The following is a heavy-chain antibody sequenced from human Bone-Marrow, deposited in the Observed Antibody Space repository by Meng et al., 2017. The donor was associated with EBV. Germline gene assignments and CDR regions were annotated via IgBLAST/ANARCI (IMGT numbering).Heavy chain of an antibody. J-gene: IGHJ5*02. CDR3: VRGYGGSYLGGDH. Sequence: EVRLWESGGGLVQPGGALRLSCAASEFTFSTYWMHWVRQAPGKGLVWVSRINTDGSSTSYADSVKGRFSISRDNAKKTLYLQMNSLTVDDTAMYYCVRGYGGSYLGGDHWGQGTLVTVSS. CDR1: EFTFSTYW. CDR2: INTDGSST. V-gene: IGHV3-74*01. D-gene: IGHD1-26*01.